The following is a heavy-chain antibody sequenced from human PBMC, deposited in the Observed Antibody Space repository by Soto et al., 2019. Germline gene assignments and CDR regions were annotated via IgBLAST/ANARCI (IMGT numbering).Heavy chain of an antibody. CDR2: INYRGTT. CDR3: ARDAPGAAPY. V-gene: IGHV4-31*03. D-gene: IGHD6-13*01. J-gene: IGHJ4*02. Sequence: QVQLQESGPGLVKPSQTLSLTCTVSGGPVINGDSYLNWIRQHPEKGLEWMGSINYRGTTNYNAALKSRILISVDTSKIQFPLRLTSVTSADTAVYYCARDAPGAAPYWGQGTLVTVSS. CDR1: GGPVINGDSY.